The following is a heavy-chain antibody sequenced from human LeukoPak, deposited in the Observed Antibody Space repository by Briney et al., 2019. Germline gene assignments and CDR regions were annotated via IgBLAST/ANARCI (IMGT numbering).Heavy chain of an antibody. CDR1: GFTFSSYS. CDR2: ISSNGGST. CDR3: VKSYYYDSSGYLY. V-gene: IGHV3-64D*09. Sequence: GGSLRLACAASGFTFSSYSMNWVRQAPGKGLEYVSAISSNGGSTYYADSVKGRFTISRDNSKNTLYLQMSSLRAEDTAVYYCVKSYYYDSSGYLYWGQGTLVTVSS. D-gene: IGHD3-22*01. J-gene: IGHJ4*02.